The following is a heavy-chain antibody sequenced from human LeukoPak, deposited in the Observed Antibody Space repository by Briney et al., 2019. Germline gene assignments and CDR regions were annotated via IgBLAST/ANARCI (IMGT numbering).Heavy chain of an antibody. Sequence: GGALRLSCAASGFTFSSYGMRWVRQAPGKGLEWVSAISGSGGSTCYADSVKGRFTISRDNSKNTLYLQMHSLRAEDTAVYYCAKESLRVVPSATFDYWGQGTLVTVSS. CDR2: ISGSGGST. CDR3: AKESLRVVPSATFDY. V-gene: IGHV3-23*01. J-gene: IGHJ4*02. CDR1: GFTFSSYG. D-gene: IGHD2-2*01.